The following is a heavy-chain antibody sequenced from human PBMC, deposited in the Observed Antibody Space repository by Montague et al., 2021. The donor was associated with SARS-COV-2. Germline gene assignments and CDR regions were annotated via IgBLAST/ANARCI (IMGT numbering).Heavy chain of an antibody. CDR3: ARERRPTHGVLEWGVPRDYHEYYAMDV. V-gene: IGHV4-59*01. Sequence: SETLSLTCTVSGGSITSFYWSWIRQSPGEGLEWIGDIFPRGSANYNPALKSRVTISVDTSQNLISLQMRSVTAGDTAVYHCARERRPTHGVLEWGVPRDYHEYYAMDVWGQGTMVNVSS. CDR2: IFPRGSA. D-gene: IGHD3-3*01. CDR1: GGSITSFY. J-gene: IGHJ6*02.